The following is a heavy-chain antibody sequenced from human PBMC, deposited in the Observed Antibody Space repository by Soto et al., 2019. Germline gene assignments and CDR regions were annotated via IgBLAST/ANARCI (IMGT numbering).Heavy chain of an antibody. Sequence: GGSLRLSCAASGFTFSSYGMHWVRQVPGKGLEWVSAISGSGGSTYYADSVKGRFTISRDNSKNTLYLQMHSLRADDTAVYYCAKVLIQLSYAFDIWGQGTTVTVSS. CDR2: ISGSGGST. V-gene: IGHV3-23*01. J-gene: IGHJ3*02. CDR3: AKVLIQLSYAFDI. D-gene: IGHD5-18*01. CDR1: GFTFSSYG.